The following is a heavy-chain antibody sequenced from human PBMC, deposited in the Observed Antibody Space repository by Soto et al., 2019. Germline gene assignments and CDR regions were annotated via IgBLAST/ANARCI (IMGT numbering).Heavy chain of an antibody. D-gene: IGHD4-17*01. V-gene: IGHV3-23*01. J-gene: IGHJ2*01. Sequence: GGSLRLSCAASGFTFSSYAMSWVRQAPGKGLEWVSAISGSGGSTYYADSVKGRFTISRDNSKNTRYLQMNSLRAEDTAVYYCAKVSRYGDPRYWYFDLWGRGTLVTVSS. CDR2: ISGSGGST. CDR1: GFTFSSYA. CDR3: AKVSRYGDPRYWYFDL.